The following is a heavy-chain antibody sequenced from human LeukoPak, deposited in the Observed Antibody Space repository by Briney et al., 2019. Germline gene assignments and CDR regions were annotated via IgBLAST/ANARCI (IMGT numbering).Heavy chain of an antibody. J-gene: IGHJ4*02. CDR2: IKSKTDGGTT. D-gene: IGHD3-22*01. CDR1: GFTFSNAW. CDR3: TTDFRTMIVVVDY. Sequence: PGGSLRLSCAASGFTFSNAWMSWVRQAPGKGLEWVGRIKSKTDGGTTDYAAPVKGRFTISRDDSKNTLYLQMNSLKTEDTAVYYCTTDFRTMIVVVDYWGQGTLVTVSS. V-gene: IGHV3-15*01.